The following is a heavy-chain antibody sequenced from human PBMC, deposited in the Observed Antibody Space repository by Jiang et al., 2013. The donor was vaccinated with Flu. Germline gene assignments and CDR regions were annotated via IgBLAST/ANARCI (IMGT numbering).Heavy chain of an antibody. CDR1: GGSISSGSYY. Sequence: GPGLVKPSQTLSLTCTVSGGSISSGSYYWSWIRQPAGKGLEWIGRIYTSGSTNYNPSLKSRVTISVDTSKNQFSLKLSSVTAADTAVYYCAREPYSSSWQQFDYWGQGTLVTVSS. CDR3: AREPYSSSWQQFDY. CDR2: IYTSGST. D-gene: IGHD6-13*01. V-gene: IGHV4-61*02. J-gene: IGHJ4*02.